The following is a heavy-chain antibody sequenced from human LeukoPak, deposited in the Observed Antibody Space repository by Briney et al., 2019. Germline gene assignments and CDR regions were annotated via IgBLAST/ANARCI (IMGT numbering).Heavy chain of an antibody. D-gene: IGHD5-24*01. Sequence: PSETLSLTCTVSGGSISSSSYYWGWIRQPPGKGLEWIGSIYYSGSTYYNPSLKSRVTIPVDTSKNQFSLKLSSVTAADTAVYYCARGDGYNYDYWGQGTLVTVSS. CDR1: GGSISSSSYY. CDR3: ARGDGYNYDY. V-gene: IGHV4-39*01. J-gene: IGHJ4*02. CDR2: IYYSGST.